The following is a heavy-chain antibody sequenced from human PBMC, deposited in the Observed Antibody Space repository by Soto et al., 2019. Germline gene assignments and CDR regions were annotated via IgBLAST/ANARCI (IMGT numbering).Heavy chain of an antibody. J-gene: IGHJ4*02. V-gene: IGHV3-33*01. Sequence: PGGSLRLSCAASGFTFSSYGMHWVRQAPGKGLEWVAVIWYDGSNKYYADSVKGRFTISRDNSKNTLYLQMNSLRAEDTAVYYCARDFSDEGESYWGQGTLVTVSS. CDR2: IWYDGSNK. CDR1: GFTFSSYG. D-gene: IGHD3-16*01. CDR3: ARDFSDEGESY.